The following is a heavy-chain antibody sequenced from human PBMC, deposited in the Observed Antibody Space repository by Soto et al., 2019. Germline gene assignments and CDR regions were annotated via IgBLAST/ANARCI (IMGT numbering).Heavy chain of an antibody. V-gene: IGHV1-69*14. D-gene: IGHD3-9*01. J-gene: IGHJ5*02. CDR2: ITPIFDTT. Sequence: QIHLVQSGAEVKKPGSSVKISCKASGGTFSNYAISWVRQAPGQGLEWMGGITPIFDTTNYAQKFQGRLTITADTSTSTAYMDLSGLRSDDTAIYFCARYPNSLNTWFVPWGQGTLVTVSS. CDR3: ARYPNSLNTWFVP. CDR1: GGTFSNYA.